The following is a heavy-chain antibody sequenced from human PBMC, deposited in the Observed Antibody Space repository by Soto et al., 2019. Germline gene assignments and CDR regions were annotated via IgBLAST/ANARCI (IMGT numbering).Heavy chain of an antibody. CDR2: IXSSSSXI. Sequence: PGXSRRLSCAASGLTFASYSMNWVRQAPGKGLEWVSFIXSSSSXIYYADYVKGXXTISRDNXXNSLYLQMNSLRDEDTAVYYCARDRGYNYGFDFWGQGALVTVSS. D-gene: IGHD5-18*01. CDR3: ARDRGYNYGFDF. J-gene: IGHJ4*02. CDR1: GLTFASYS. V-gene: IGHV3-48*02.